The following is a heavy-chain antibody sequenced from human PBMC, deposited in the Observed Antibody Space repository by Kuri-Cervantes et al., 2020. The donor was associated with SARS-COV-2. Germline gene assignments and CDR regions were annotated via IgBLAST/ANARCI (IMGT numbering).Heavy chain of an antibody. CDR1: GGSISSSSYY. Sequence: SETLSLTCTVSGGSISSSSYYWGWIRQPPGKGLEWIGSIYYSGSTYYNPSLKSRVTISVDTSKNQFSLKLSSVTAADTAVYYCARGDFWSGSHATNWFDPWGQGTLVTVSS. CDR3: ARGDFWSGSHATNWFDP. V-gene: IGHV4-39*01. J-gene: IGHJ5*02. D-gene: IGHD3-3*01. CDR2: IYYSGST.